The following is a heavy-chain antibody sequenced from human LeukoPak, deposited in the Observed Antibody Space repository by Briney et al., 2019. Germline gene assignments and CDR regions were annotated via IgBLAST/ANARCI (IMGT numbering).Heavy chain of an antibody. J-gene: IGHJ4*02. V-gene: IGHV3-23*01. CDR2: ISGSGGNT. CDR3: AKTKGDFWSGSDY. D-gene: IGHD3-3*01. Sequence: GGSLRLSCAASGFTFSSYAMNWVRQAPGKGLEWVSGISGSGGNTYYSDSVKGRFTISRDNSKNTLYLQMNSLRAEDTAVYYCAKTKGDFWSGSDYWGQGTLVTVSS. CDR1: GFTFSSYA.